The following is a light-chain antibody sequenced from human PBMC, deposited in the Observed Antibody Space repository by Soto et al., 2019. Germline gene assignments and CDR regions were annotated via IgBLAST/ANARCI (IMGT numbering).Light chain of an antibody. Sequence: EILMRPSPDTLSLCPGESETPCGGGSQSVSSKLAWYQQKPGQAPSLIIYDASNRATGIPVRFSGSGSGTAFSLPISRLKSADFAAYYCQQYKNWPQWTCG. CDR3: QQYKNWPQWT. CDR1: QSVSSK. CDR2: DAS. V-gene: IGKV3-15*01. J-gene: IGKJ1*01.